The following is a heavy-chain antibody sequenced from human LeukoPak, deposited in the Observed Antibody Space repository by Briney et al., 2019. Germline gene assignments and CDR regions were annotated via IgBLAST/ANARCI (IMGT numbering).Heavy chain of an antibody. V-gene: IGHV4-34*01. CDR2: INHSGST. Sequence: SETLSLTCAVYGGSFSGYYWSWIRQPPGKGLEWIGEINHSGSTNYNPSLKSRVTISVDTSKNQFSLKVSSMTAADTAVYYCARDSSGSHYDYWGPGTLVSVSS. J-gene: IGHJ4*02. CDR1: GGSFSGYY. D-gene: IGHD3-22*01. CDR3: ARDSSGSHYDY.